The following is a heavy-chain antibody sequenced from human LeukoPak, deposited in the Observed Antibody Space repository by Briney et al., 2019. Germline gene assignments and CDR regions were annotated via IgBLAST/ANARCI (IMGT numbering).Heavy chain of an antibody. V-gene: IGHV3-23*01. CDR1: GFTFSSYA. Sequence: GGSLRLSYAASGFTFSSYAMSWVRQAPGKGLEWVSAISGSGGSTYYADSVKGRFTISRDNSKNTLYLQMNSLRAEDTAVYYCAKRVESGANPYYFDYWGQGTLVTVSS. D-gene: IGHD1-26*01. CDR2: ISGSGGST. J-gene: IGHJ4*02. CDR3: AKRVESGANPYYFDY.